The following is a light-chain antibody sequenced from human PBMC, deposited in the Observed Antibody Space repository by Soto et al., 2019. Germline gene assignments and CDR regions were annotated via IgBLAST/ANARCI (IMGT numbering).Light chain of an antibody. J-gene: IGKJ5*01. V-gene: IGKV3-20*01. CDR2: GAS. CDR1: QSLNSDY. Sequence: EIVLTQSPGTLSLSPGERATLSCRASQSLNSDYLGWYQQKPGQAPKLLIYGASSRATGIPDRFSGSGSGTDFTLTISRLESEDFAVYYCHQYSSSPITFGQGTRLEIK. CDR3: HQYSSSPIT.